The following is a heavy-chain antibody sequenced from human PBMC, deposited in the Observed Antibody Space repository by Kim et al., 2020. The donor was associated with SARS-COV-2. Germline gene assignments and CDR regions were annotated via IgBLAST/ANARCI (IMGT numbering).Heavy chain of an antibody. D-gene: IGHD2-21*02. Sequence: SETLSLTCAVYGGSFSGYYWSWIRQPPGKGLEWIGEINHSGSTNYNPSLKSRVTISVDTSKNQFSLKLSSVTAADTAVYYCARGAPGGHIVVVTAIRDFDYWGQGTLVTVSS. CDR2: INHSGST. J-gene: IGHJ4*02. CDR3: ARGAPGGHIVVVTAIRDFDY. CDR1: GGSFSGYY. V-gene: IGHV4-34*01.